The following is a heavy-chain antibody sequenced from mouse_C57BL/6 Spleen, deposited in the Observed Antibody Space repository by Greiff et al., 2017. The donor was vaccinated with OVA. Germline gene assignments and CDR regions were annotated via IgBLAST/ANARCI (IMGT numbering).Heavy chain of an antibody. CDR3: ARYRLYYGSSYGYFDV. CDR2: IRNKANGYPT. CDR1: GFTFTDYY. V-gene: IGHV7-3*01. J-gene: IGHJ1*03. D-gene: IGHD1-1*01. Sequence: EVKLEESGGGLVQPGGSLSLSCAASGFTFTDYYMSWVRQPPGKALEWLGFIRNKANGYPTEYSASVKGRFTISRDNYQSILYLQMNALRAEDSATYDGARYRLYYGSSYGYFDVWGTGTTVTVSS.